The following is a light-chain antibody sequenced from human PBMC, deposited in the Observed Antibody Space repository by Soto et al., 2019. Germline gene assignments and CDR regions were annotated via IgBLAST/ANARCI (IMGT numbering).Light chain of an antibody. V-gene: IGKV3-11*01. Sequence: DIVLTQSPATLSLSPGERVPLSCRASQSVSSYLAWYQQKPGQAPRLLIYDASNRATGIPARFSGSGSGTDFTLTISSLEPEDFAVYYCQQRSNWPVTFGQGTKVDIK. CDR1: QSVSSY. CDR3: QQRSNWPVT. CDR2: DAS. J-gene: IGKJ1*01.